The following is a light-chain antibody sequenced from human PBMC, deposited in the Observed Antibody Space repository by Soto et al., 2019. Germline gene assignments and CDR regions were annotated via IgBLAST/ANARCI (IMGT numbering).Light chain of an antibody. Sequence: EIVMTQSPATLSVSPGERATLSCGASQSVSSNLAWYQQKPGQGPRLLIYGASSRATGIPARFSGSVSATEFPLTISRLEPEDLAVYYCQQYGNSPQTFGQGTKVDIK. V-gene: IGKV3-15*01. CDR2: GAS. CDR1: QSVSSN. CDR3: QQYGNSPQT. J-gene: IGKJ1*01.